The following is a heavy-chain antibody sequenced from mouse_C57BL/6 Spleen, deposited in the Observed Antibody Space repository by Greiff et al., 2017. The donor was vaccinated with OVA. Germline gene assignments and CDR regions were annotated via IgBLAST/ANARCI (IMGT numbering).Heavy chain of an antibody. D-gene: IGHD1-1*01. V-gene: IGHV1-69*01. Sequence: QVQLQQPGAELVMPGASVKLSCKASGYTFTSYWMHWVKQRPGQGLEWIGEIDPSDSYTNYNQKFKGKSTLTVDKSSRPAYMQLRSLTSEDSAVYYCARYGGKTRYYFDYWGQGTTLTVSS. J-gene: IGHJ2*01. CDR3: ARYGGKTRYYFDY. CDR2: IDPSDSYT. CDR1: GYTFTSYW.